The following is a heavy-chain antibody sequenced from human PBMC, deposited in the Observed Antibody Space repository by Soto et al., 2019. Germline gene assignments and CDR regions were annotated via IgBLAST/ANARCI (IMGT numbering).Heavy chain of an antibody. CDR2: IGTAGDP. J-gene: IGHJ6*02. D-gene: IGHD6-19*01. CDR1: GFTFSSYD. V-gene: IGHV3-13*05. Sequence: AGGSLRLSCAASGFTFSSYDMHWVRQATGKGLEWVSAIGTAGDPYYPGSVKGRFTISRENAKNSLYLQMNSLRAGDTAVYYCERALGAVAGTNHGSYGMDVWGQGTTVTVSS. CDR3: ERALGAVAGTNHGSYGMDV.